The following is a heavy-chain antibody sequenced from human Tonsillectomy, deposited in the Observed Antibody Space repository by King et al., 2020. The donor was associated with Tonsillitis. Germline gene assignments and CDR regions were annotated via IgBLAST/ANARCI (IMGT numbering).Heavy chain of an antibody. CDR1: GFTFSSYG. CDR3: AKDRQSLYYYNSMAV. Sequence: VQLVESGGGVVQPGGSLRLSCAASGFTFSSYGMHWVRQAPGKGLEWVSFIRYDGSYKYYADSVKGRFTISRDNSKNTLYLQMNSLRPEDTAIYYCAKDRQSLYYYNSMAVWGQGTTVTVS. D-gene: IGHD6-19*01. V-gene: IGHV3-30*02. J-gene: IGHJ6*02. CDR2: IRYDGSYK.